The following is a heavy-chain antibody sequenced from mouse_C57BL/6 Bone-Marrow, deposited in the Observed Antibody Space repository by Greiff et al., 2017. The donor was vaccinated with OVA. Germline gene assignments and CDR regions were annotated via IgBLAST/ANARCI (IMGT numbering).Heavy chain of an antibody. J-gene: IGHJ3*01. CDR2: IWSGGST. V-gene: IGHV2-2*01. Sequence: VQLQQSGPGLVQPSQSLSITCTVSGFSLTSYGVHWVRQSPGKGLEWLGVIWSGGSTDYNAAFISRLSISKDNSKSQVFFKMNSLQADDTAIYYCAREDGYYVRFAYWGQGTLVTVSA. D-gene: IGHD2-3*01. CDR3: AREDGYYVRFAY. CDR1: GFSLTSYG.